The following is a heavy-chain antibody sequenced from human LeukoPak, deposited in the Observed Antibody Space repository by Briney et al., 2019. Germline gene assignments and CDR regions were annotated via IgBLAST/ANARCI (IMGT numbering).Heavy chain of an antibody. CDR2: IYYSGST. CDR1: GGSISSGDYY. Sequence: SETLSLTCTVSGGSISSGDYYWSWIRQHPGKGLEWIGYIYYSGSTNYNPSLKSRVTISVDTSKNQFSLKLSSVTAADTAVYYCARHGPVVAEVDYYYYYGMDVWGQGTTVTVSS. J-gene: IGHJ6*02. D-gene: IGHD2-15*01. V-gene: IGHV4-30-4*08. CDR3: ARHGPVVAEVDYYYYYGMDV.